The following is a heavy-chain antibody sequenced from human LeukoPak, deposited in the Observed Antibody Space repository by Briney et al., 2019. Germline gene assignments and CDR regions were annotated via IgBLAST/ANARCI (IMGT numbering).Heavy chain of an antibody. CDR1: GGSISNYY. CDR3: ARFAYCGGHCWYYFDY. CDR2: TYSSGST. Sequence: SETLSLTCTVSGGSISNYYWSWIRQPPGKGLEWIGYTYSSGSTNYNPSLKSRVTISVDTSKNQFSLKLSSVTAADTAVYYCARFAYCGGHCWYYFDYWGQGSLVTVSS. V-gene: IGHV4-59*01. D-gene: IGHD2-21*02. J-gene: IGHJ4*02.